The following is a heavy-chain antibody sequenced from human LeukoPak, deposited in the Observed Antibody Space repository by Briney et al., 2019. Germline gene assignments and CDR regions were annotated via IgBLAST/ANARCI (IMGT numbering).Heavy chain of an antibody. CDR2: IIPIFSTA. V-gene: IGHV1-69*05. CDR1: GGTFSSYA. J-gene: IGHJ4*02. D-gene: IGHD1-26*01. CDR3: AIGGSYYLPPFDY. Sequence: GASVKVSCKASGGTFSSYAISWVRQAPGQGLEWMGGIIPIFSTANYAQKFQGRVTITTDESTSTAYMELSSLRSEDTAVYYCAIGGSYYLPPFDYWGQGTLVTVSS.